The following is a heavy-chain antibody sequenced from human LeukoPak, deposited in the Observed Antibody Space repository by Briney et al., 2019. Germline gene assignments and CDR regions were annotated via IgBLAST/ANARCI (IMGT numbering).Heavy chain of an antibody. CDR2: IYTSGSA. Sequence: SETLSLTCTVSGGSISSYYWSWIRQPAGKGLEWIGRIYTSGSANYNPSLKSRVTMSVDTSKNQFSLKLSSVTAADTAVYYCARGPLDSRYCSSTSCYSNWFDPWGQGTLVTVSS. D-gene: IGHD2-2*01. CDR1: GGSISSYY. J-gene: IGHJ5*02. CDR3: ARGPLDSRYCSSTSCYSNWFDP. V-gene: IGHV4-4*07.